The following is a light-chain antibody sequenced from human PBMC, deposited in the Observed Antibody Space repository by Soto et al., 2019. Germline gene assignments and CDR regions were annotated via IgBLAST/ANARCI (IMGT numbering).Light chain of an antibody. J-gene: IGKJ1*01. V-gene: IGKV1-27*01. Sequence: DIQMTQSPSSLSASVGDRVTITCRASQGISNHLAWYQQKPGKVPKLQIYAASTLQSGVPSRFSGSGSGTDFTLTISSLQPEDVATYYCQKYNSAPWTFGQGIKVEIK. CDR3: QKYNSAPWT. CDR1: QGISNH. CDR2: AAS.